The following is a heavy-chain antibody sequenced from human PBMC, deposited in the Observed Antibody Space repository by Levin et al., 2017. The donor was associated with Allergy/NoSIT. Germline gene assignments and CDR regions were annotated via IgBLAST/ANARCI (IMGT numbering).Heavy chain of an antibody. Sequence: PSETLSLTCAVSGGSFSNYYWSWIRQTPGKGLQWLGEINHSGNTNYNPSLKSRVTMSVDTSTNEFSLMLTSVTAADTAVYYCARDGRGGDCSSCFYFYGMDVWGQGTAVTVSS. D-gene: IGHD2-21*02. CDR1: GGSFSNYY. V-gene: IGHV4-34*01. CDR2: INHSGNT. J-gene: IGHJ6*02. CDR3: ARDGRGGDCSSCFYFYGMDV.